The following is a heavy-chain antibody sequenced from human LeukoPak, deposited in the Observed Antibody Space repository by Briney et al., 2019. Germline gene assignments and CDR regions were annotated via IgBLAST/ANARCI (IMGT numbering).Heavy chain of an antibody. V-gene: IGHV4-38-2*02. CDR1: GYSISSGYY. D-gene: IGHD3-22*01. Sequence: SETLSLTCTVSGYSISSGYYWGWIRQPPGKGLEWIGYISDSGSTNYNPSLKSRVTVSLDTSKNQFSLKLSSVTAADTAVYYCARQSRYYYDSSGYYYFDYWGQGTLVTVSS. J-gene: IGHJ4*02. CDR2: ISDSGST. CDR3: ARQSRYYYDSSGYYYFDY.